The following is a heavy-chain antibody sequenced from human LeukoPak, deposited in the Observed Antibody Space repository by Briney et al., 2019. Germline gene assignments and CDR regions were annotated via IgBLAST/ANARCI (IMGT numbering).Heavy chain of an antibody. V-gene: IGHV5-51*01. D-gene: IGHD3-3*01. Sequence: GESLKISCKNSGYRFTSYWIGWVSQMPVKGLECMEIIYPADSDTRYSPSFQGKVTISADKSISTTYLQWSSLKASDTAMYYCARLFRGSEHYLDYWGQGTLVTVSS. J-gene: IGHJ4*02. CDR2: IYPADSDT. CDR3: ARLFRGSEHYLDY. CDR1: GYRFTSYW.